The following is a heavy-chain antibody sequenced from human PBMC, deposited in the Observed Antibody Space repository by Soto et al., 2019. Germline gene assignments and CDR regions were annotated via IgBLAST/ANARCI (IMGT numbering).Heavy chain of an antibody. CDR2: ISWDGYNT. CDR1: GFSFDDYT. J-gene: IGHJ4*02. CDR3: AKDNGLVGGKDY. Sequence: EVQLVESGGVVVQPGGSLRLSCAASGFSFDDYTMHWVRQAPGKGLEWVSVISWDGYNTYYADSVKGRFTISRDNSTNSLQLQKNSARNDDAAEYYCAKDNGLVGGKDYWGQGTLVTVSS. V-gene: IGHV3-43*01. D-gene: IGHD2-8*02.